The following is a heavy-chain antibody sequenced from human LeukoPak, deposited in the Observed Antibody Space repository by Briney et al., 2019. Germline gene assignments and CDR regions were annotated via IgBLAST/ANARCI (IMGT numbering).Heavy chain of an antibody. CDR3: ARHDTFGGVIVPYFDY. Sequence: SVKVSCKASGGTFSSYAISLVRQAPGPGLEWMGGIIPIFGTANYAQKFQGRVTITTDESTSTAYMELSSLRSEDTAVYYCARHDTFGGVIVPYFDYWGQGTLVTVSS. CDR1: GGTFSSYA. V-gene: IGHV1-69*05. J-gene: IGHJ4*02. CDR2: IIPIFGTA. D-gene: IGHD3-16*02.